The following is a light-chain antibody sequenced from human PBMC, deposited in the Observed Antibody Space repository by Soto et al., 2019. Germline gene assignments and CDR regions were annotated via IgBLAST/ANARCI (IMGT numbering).Light chain of an antibody. CDR3: QQYYSSPPT. J-gene: IGKJ1*01. V-gene: IGKV4-1*01. CDR2: WAS. CDR1: QSVLYSSNNKNY. Sequence: DIVMTQSPDSLAVSLGERATINCKSSQSVLYSSNNKNYLAWYQQKPGQPPKPLIYWASTLESGVPDRFSGSGSGTDFTLTISSLQAEDVAVYYCQQYYSSPPTFGQGTKVEIK.